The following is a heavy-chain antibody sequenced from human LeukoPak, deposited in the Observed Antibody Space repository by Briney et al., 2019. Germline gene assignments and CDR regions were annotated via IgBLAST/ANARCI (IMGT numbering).Heavy chain of an antibody. D-gene: IGHD2-15*01. CDR2: ISWNSGTV. Sequence: GGSLRLSCAASGFTFDDYVMNWVRQAPGKGLEWVSGISWNSGTVGYADSVKGRFTISRDNAKNSLYLQMNSLRAEDTALYYCVKGAAYHLGDAFDIWGQGTMVTVSS. CDR1: GFTFDDYV. J-gene: IGHJ3*02. V-gene: IGHV3-9*01. CDR3: VKGAAYHLGDAFDI.